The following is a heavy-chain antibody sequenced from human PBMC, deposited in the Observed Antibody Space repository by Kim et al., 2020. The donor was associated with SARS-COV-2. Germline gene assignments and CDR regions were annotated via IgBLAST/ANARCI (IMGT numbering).Heavy chain of an antibody. V-gene: IGHV3-21*01. CDR3: ARPLFYSSSWYPSEYYGMDV. J-gene: IGHJ6*02. D-gene: IGHD6-13*01. Sequence: GGSLRLSCAASGFTFSSYSMNWVRQAPGKGLEWVSSISSSSSYIYYADSVKGRFTISRDNAKNSLYLQMNSLRAEDTAVYYCARPLFYSSSWYPSEYYGMDVWGQGTTVTVSS. CDR1: GFTFSSYS. CDR2: ISSSSSYI.